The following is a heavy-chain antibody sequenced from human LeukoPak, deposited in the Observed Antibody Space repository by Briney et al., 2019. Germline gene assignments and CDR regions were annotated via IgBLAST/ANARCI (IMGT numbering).Heavy chain of an antibody. J-gene: IGHJ3*02. CDR2: IYHSGST. V-gene: IGHV4-38-2*02. CDR1: SYSISSGYY. CDR3: ARGGSSGIDDGFDI. D-gene: IGHD3-22*01. Sequence: SETLSLTCTVSSYSISSGYYWGWIRQPPGKGLEWIGTIYHSGSTYYNPSLKSRVTISVDTSKNQFSLKLSSVTAADTAVYYCARGGSSGIDDGFDIWGQGTTVTVSS.